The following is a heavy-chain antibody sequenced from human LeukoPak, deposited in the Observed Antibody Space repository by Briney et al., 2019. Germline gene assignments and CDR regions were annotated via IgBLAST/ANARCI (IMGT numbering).Heavy chain of an antibody. CDR3: AKDRDGGNFYFDY. CDR2: IRSDGRAT. CDR1: GFTFRSFG. Sequence: PGGSLRLSCAASGFTFRSFGMHLVRQAPGKGLEWVSFIRSDGRATDYADSVKGRLTISRDNSRNTLYVQMNSLRDEDTAIYYCAKDRDGGNFYFDYWGQGILVTVSS. J-gene: IGHJ4*02. V-gene: IGHV3-30*02. D-gene: IGHD4-23*01.